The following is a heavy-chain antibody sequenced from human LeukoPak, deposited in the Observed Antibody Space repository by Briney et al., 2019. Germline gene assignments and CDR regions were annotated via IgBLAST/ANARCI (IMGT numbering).Heavy chain of an antibody. Sequence: ASVKVSCKASGYTFTSYGISWVRQPPGQGLEWMGWISAYNGNTNYAQKLQGRVTMTTDTSTSTAYTELRSLRSDDTAVYYCARDRGVGSSSWYSFDYWGQGTLVTVSS. CDR1: GYTFTSYG. V-gene: IGHV1-18*01. J-gene: IGHJ4*02. CDR3: ARDRGVGSSSWYSFDY. D-gene: IGHD6-13*01. CDR2: ISAYNGNT.